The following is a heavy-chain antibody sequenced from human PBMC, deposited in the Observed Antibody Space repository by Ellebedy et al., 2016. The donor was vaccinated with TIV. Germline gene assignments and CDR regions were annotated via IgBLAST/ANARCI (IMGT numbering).Heavy chain of an antibody. V-gene: IGHV1-18*04. J-gene: IGHJ1*01. CDR3: AREGREYNTPSQYFPH. Sequence: AASVKVSCKASGYTFTTYGVSWVRQAPGQGLEWMGWINPNKGNTIYAQNLQDRLTMTTDASTSTAYMELRSLRSDDTAVYFCAREGREYNTPSQYFPHWGQGTLLTVSS. CDR2: INPNKGNT. D-gene: IGHD6-6*01. CDR1: GYTFTTYG.